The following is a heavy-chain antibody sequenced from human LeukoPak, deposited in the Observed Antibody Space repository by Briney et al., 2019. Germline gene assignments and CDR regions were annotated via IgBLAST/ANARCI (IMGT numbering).Heavy chain of an antibody. D-gene: IGHD1-26*01. V-gene: IGHV3-21*04. Sequence: GGSLRLSCAASGFTFSSYSMNWVRQAPGKGLEWVSSISSSSSYIYYADSVKGRFTISRDNAKNSLYLQMNSLRAEDTALYYCAKDTVGASTTGYYGMDVWGQGTTVTVSS. CDR3: AKDTVGASTTGYYGMDV. CDR2: ISSSSSYI. J-gene: IGHJ6*02. CDR1: GFTFSSYS.